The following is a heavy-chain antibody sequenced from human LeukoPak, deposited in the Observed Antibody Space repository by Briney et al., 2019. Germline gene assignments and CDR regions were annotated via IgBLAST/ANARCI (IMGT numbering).Heavy chain of an antibody. Sequence: SETLSLTCTVSGGSISSSSYYWGWIRQPPGKGLEWIGSIYYSGSTYYNPSLKSRVTISVDASKNQFSLKLSSVTAAGTAVYYCASSTSSFYYYYYMDVWGKGTTVTVSS. V-gene: IGHV4-39*07. CDR3: ASSTSSFYYYYYMDV. J-gene: IGHJ6*03. D-gene: IGHD2-2*01. CDR1: GGSISSSSYY. CDR2: IYYSGST.